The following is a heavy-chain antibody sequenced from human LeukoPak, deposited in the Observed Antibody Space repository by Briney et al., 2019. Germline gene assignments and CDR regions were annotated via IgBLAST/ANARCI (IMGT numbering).Heavy chain of an antibody. V-gene: IGHV4-39*01. J-gene: IGHJ5*02. CDR2: IYYSGST. Sequence: PSETLSLTCTVSGGSISSSSYYWGWIRQPPGKGLEWIGSIYYSGSTYYNPSFKSRVTISVDTSKNQFSLKLSSVTAADTAVYYCASTSNYYDSSGYTPWGQGTLVTVSS. CDR1: GGSISSSSYY. CDR3: ASTSNYYDSSGYTP. D-gene: IGHD3-22*01.